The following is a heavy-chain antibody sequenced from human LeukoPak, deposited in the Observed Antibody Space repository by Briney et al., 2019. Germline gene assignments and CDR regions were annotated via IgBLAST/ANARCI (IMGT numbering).Heavy chain of an antibody. CDR1: GYTFTSYG. CDR2: ISAYNGNT. J-gene: IGHJ4*02. Sequence: VKVSCKASGYTFTSYGISWVRPAPGQGLEWMGWISAYNGNTNYAQKLQGRVTMTTDTSTSTAYMELRSLRSDDTAVYYCARARTYYYDSSEPPYYFDYWGQGTLVTVSS. D-gene: IGHD3-22*01. V-gene: IGHV1-18*01. CDR3: ARARTYYYDSSEPPYYFDY.